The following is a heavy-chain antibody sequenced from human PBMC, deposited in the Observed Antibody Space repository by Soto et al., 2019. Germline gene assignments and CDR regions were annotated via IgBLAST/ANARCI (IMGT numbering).Heavy chain of an antibody. J-gene: IGHJ3*02. CDR1: GGTFSSYG. CDR3: ARVRAPYWSYNAFDI. D-gene: IGHD1-7*01. CDR2: ISAYNGNT. V-gene: IGHV1-18*01. Sequence: GASVKVSCKASGGTFSSYGISWVRQAPGQGLEWMGWISAYNGNTNYAQKLQGRVTMTTDTSTSTAYMELRSLRSEDTAVYYCARVRAPYWSYNAFDIWGQGTMVTVSS.